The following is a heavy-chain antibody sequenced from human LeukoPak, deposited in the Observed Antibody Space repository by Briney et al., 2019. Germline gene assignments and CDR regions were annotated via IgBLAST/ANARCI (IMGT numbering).Heavy chain of an antibody. CDR2: ISYSGLT. V-gene: IGHV4-59*08. D-gene: IGHD4-11*01. CDR1: GASITNYY. CDR3: GRHSPNHNYATGGVDF. J-gene: IGHJ4*02. Sequence: PSETLSLTCAVSGASITNYYWSWIRQPPGKGLEWIGYISYSGLTSYNASLKSRVLISIDTSKNQFSLKLTALTDADTAGYFCGRHSPNHNYATGGVDFWGQGTLVTVSS.